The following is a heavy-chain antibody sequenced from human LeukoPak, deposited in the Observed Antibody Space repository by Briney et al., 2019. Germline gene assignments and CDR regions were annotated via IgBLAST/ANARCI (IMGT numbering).Heavy chain of an antibody. V-gene: IGHV4-4*09. CDR3: ARSPLYDYDSHAFDI. Sequence: SETLSLTCTVSGGSISSYYGSWIRQPLGKGLEWIGYIYTSGSTNYNPSLKSRVTISVDTSKNQFSLKLSSVTAADTAVYYCARSPLYDYDSHAFDIWGQGTMVTVSS. D-gene: IGHD3-22*01. CDR2: IYTSGST. CDR1: GGSISSYY. J-gene: IGHJ3*02.